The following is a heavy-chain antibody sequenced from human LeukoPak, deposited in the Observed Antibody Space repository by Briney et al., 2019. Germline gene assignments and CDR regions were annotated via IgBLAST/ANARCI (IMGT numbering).Heavy chain of an antibody. Sequence: PGESLRLSCAASGFAFVSYAMGWVRQPPGKGLEWIGEINHSGSTNYNPSLKSRVTISVDTSKNQFSLKLSSVTAADTAVYYCARGRYSSGFDYWGQGTLVTVSS. J-gene: IGHJ4*02. V-gene: IGHV4-34*01. D-gene: IGHD6-19*01. CDR1: GFAFVSYA. CDR3: ARGRYSSGFDY. CDR2: INHSGST.